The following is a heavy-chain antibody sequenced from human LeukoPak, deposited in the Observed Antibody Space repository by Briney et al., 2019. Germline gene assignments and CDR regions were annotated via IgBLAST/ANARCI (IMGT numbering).Heavy chain of an antibody. CDR1: GFTFSSYS. Sequence: KAGGSLRLSCAASGFTFSSYSMNWVRQAPGKGLEWVSYISSSSSTLYYADSVKGRFTISRDNAKNSLYLQMNSLRAEDTAVYYCARSRGRIVVAPADFQHWGQGTLVTVSS. J-gene: IGHJ1*01. CDR2: ISSSSSTL. D-gene: IGHD3-22*01. CDR3: ARSRGRIVVAPADFQH. V-gene: IGHV3-48*01.